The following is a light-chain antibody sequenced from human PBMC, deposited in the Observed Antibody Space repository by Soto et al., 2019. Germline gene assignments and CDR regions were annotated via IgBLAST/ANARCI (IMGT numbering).Light chain of an antibody. Sequence: DIQMTQSPSTLSASVGDRVTITCRASQSISSWLAWYQQKPGKAPKLLISKASSLESGVPSRFSGSGSGTEFTLTISSLQPDVFATYYCQQYNSYWTFGQGTKVEIK. CDR1: QSISSW. CDR3: QQYNSYWT. CDR2: KAS. V-gene: IGKV1-5*03. J-gene: IGKJ1*01.